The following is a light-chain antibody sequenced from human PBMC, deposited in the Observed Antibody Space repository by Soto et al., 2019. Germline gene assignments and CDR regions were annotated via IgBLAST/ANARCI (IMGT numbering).Light chain of an antibody. Sequence: DIKLTQSPSSVSASVGDRVTITCRASQGVSSWLVWYQQKPGKAPKLLISAASSLQRGVPSRFSGSGSGTDFTLTISSLQPEDFATYYCQQANSFPITFGQGTRLDIK. J-gene: IGKJ5*01. V-gene: IGKV1-12*01. CDR1: QGVSSW. CDR3: QQANSFPIT. CDR2: AAS.